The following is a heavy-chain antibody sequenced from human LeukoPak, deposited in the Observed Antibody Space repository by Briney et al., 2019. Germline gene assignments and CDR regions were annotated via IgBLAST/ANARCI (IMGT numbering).Heavy chain of an antibody. CDR3: ARLSGYSSGHYYSDY. J-gene: IGHJ4*02. Sequence: PSETLSLTCTVSGGSISSDYWSWVRQPPGKGLEWIGYIYYRGSTNYNPSLKSRVTISVDTSKNQFSLKLSSVTAADTAVYYCARLSGYSSGHYYSDYWGQGTLVTVSS. V-gene: IGHV4-59*01. D-gene: IGHD3-22*01. CDR1: GGSISSDY. CDR2: IYYRGST.